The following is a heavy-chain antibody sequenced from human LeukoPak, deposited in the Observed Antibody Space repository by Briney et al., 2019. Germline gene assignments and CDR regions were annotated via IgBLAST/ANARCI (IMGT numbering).Heavy chain of an antibody. CDR3: SKHESLIAFDI. CDR1: GGSISSSSHY. V-gene: IGHV4-39*01. CDR2: IHYSGGS. Sequence: SETLSLTCTVSGGSISSSSHYWGWIRQGTGKGLEWLASIHYSGGSNYNPSLRSPVTISVATSKNQVSLKVRSVTAADTAVYYCSKHESLIAFDIWGQGTMVTVCS. J-gene: IGHJ3*02.